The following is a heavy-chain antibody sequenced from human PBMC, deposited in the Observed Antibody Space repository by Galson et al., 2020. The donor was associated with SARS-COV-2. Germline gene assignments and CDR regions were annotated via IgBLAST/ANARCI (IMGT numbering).Heavy chain of an antibody. CDR3: AKGASWFDP. V-gene: IGHV4-34*01. J-gene: IGHJ5*02. CDR2: INHSGST. Sequence: SETLSLTCAVYGGSFSGYYWSWIRQPPGKGLEWIGEINHSGSTNYNPSLKSRVTISVDTSKNQFSLKLSSVTAADTAVYYCAKGASWFDPWGQGTLVTVSS. CDR1: GGSFSGYY.